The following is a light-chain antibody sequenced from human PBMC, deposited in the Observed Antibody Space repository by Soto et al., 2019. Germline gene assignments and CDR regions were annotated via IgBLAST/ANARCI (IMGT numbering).Light chain of an antibody. J-gene: IGLJ2*01. CDR2: EVT. V-gene: IGLV2-8*01. Sequence: QSALTQPPSASGSLGQSVTISCTGTSSDVVGYNYVSWHQQHPGKAPKVMIYEVTKRPPGVPDRFSGSKSGNTASLPVSGLQAEDEADYYCSSFAGGGNPVLLGGGTKLTVL. CDR1: SSDVVGYNY. CDR3: SSFAGGGNPVL.